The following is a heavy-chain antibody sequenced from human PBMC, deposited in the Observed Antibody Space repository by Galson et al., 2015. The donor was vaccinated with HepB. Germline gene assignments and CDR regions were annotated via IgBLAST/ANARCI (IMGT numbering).Heavy chain of an antibody. Sequence: SLRLSCAASGFTFSSYGMHWVRQAPGKGLEWVAVISYDGSNTNYADSVKGRFTISRDNSKNTLYLQMNSLRAEDTAVYYCAKDLNLEGYDILTGYFDAGGNWGQGTLVTVSS. CDR3: AKDLNLEGYDILTGYFDAGGN. CDR1: GFTFSSYG. V-gene: IGHV3-30*18. D-gene: IGHD3-9*01. J-gene: IGHJ4*02. CDR2: ISYDGSNT.